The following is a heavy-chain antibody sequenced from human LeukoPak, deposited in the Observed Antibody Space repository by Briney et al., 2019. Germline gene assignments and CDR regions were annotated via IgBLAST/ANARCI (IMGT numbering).Heavy chain of an antibody. CDR1: GFTFSSYA. D-gene: IGHD6-19*01. J-gene: IGHJ4*02. V-gene: IGHV3-23*01. Sequence: GSLRLSCAASGFTFSSYAMSWVRQAPGKGLEWVSTISGSGASTYYADSVKGRFTMSRDNSKNTVYLQMNILRAEDTAVYYCAKYNSGWSLDYWGQGTLVTVSS. CDR2: ISGSGAST. CDR3: AKYNSGWSLDY.